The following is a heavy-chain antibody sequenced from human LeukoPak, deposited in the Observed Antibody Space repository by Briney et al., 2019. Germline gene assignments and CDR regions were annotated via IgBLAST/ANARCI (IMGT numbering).Heavy chain of an antibody. CDR2: ISGSGGST. D-gene: IGHD3-10*01. V-gene: IGHV3-23*01. Sequence: GGSLGLSCAASGFTFSSYAMSWVRQAPGKGLEWVSAISGSGGSTYYADSVKGRFTISRDNSKNTLYLQMNSLRAEDTAVYYCAKVYGSGSYYPYYYGMDVWGKGTTVTVSS. J-gene: IGHJ6*04. CDR1: GFTFSSYA. CDR3: AKVYGSGSYYPYYYGMDV.